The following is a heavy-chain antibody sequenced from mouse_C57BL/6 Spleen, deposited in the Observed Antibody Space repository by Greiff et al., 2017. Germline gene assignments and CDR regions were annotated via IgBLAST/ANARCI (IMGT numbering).Heavy chain of an antibody. J-gene: IGHJ3*01. CDR3: ARDYDGFAY. D-gene: IGHD2-3*01. CDR2: INPNNGGT. CDR1: GYTFTDYN. V-gene: IGHV1-18*01. Sequence: VQLKQSGPELVKPGASVKIPCKASGYTFTDYNMDWVKQSHGKSLEWIGDINPNNGGTIYNQKFKGKATLTVDKSSSTAYLELRSLTSEDTAVYYCARDYDGFAYWGQGTLVTASA.